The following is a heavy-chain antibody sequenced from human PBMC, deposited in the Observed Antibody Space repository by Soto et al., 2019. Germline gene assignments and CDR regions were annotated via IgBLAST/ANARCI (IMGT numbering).Heavy chain of an antibody. Sequence: ASVKVSCKASGYTFTSYDINWVRQATGQGLEWMGWMNPNSGNTGYAQKFQGRATMTRNTSISTAYMELSSRRSEDTAVYYCASFYYYDYGTDGCGPGSTGTV. V-gene: IGHV1-8*01. CDR1: GYTFTSYD. CDR2: MNPNSGNT. J-gene: IGHJ6*02. CDR3: ASFYYYDYGTDG.